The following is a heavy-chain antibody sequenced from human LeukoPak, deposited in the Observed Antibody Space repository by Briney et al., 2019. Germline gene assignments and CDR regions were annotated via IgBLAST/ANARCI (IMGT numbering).Heavy chain of an antibody. CDR3: ARYSRNGVDEIGF. D-gene: IGHD5-12*01. J-gene: IGHJ4*02. CDR1: GYSISSGYY. CDR2: IYHGGST. Sequence: PSETLSLTCAVSGYSISSGYYWGWIRQPPGRGLEWIGTIYHGGSTYYNPSLTSRVTISVDTSKNQLPLKLTSVTAADTAVYYCARYSRNGVDEIGFWGQGTLVIVSS. V-gene: IGHV4-38-2*01.